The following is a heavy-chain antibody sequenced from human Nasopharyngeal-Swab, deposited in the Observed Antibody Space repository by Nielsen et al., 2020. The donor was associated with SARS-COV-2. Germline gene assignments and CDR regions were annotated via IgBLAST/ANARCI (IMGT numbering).Heavy chain of an antibody. Sequence: GGSLRLSCKGSGYSFTSYWISWVRQMPGKGLEWMGIIYPGDSDTRYSPSFQGQVTISADKSISTAYLQWSSLKASDTAMYYCAIAVRGVNQFDYWGQGTLVTVSS. D-gene: IGHD3-10*01. CDR3: AIAVRGVNQFDY. V-gene: IGHV5-51*01. CDR2: IYPGDSDT. J-gene: IGHJ4*02. CDR1: GYSFTSYW.